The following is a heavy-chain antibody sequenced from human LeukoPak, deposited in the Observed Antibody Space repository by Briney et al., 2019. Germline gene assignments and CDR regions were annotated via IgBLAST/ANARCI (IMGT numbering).Heavy chain of an antibody. CDR3: ARVVYYYDSSGYLPYPDY. V-gene: IGHV1-18*01. D-gene: IGHD3-22*01. J-gene: IGHJ4*02. Sequence: GASVKVSCKASGYTFTSYGISWERQAPGQGLEWMGWISAYNGNTNYAQKLQGRVTMTTDTSTSTAYMELRSLRSDDTAVYYCARVVYYYDSSGYLPYPDYWGQGTLVTVSS. CDR2: ISAYNGNT. CDR1: GYTFTSYG.